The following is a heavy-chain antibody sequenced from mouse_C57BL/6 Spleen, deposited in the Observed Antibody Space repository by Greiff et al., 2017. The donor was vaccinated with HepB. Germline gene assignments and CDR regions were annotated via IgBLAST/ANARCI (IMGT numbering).Heavy chain of an antibody. CDR1: GYTFTSYW. Sequence: VQLQQPGAELVKPGASVKLSCKASGYTFTSYWMHWVKQRPGQGLEWIGMIHPNSGSTNYNEKFKSKATLTVDKSSSTAYMQLSSLTSEDSAVYYCARGEDYYGSSSYWGQGTTLTVSS. D-gene: IGHD1-1*01. CDR2: IHPNSGST. V-gene: IGHV1-64*01. J-gene: IGHJ2*01. CDR3: ARGEDYYGSSSY.